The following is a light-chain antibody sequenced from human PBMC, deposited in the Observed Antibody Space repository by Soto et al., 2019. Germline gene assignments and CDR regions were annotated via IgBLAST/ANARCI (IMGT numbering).Light chain of an antibody. V-gene: IGKV1-5*03. CDR2: KAS. CDR3: QQYNIYST. J-gene: IGKJ1*01. Sequence: DIQMTQSPSTLSASIGDRVTITCRASQSISSWLAWYQQKPGKAPKLLIYKASNLESGVPSRFSGRGSGTEFTLTISSLQPDDFATYYCQQYNIYSTFGQGTKVEIK. CDR1: QSISSW.